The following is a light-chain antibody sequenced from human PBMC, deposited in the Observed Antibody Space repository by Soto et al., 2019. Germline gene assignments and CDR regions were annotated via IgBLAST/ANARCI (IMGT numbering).Light chain of an antibody. CDR2: GAS. CDR3: QQYGSSPLWT. V-gene: IGKV3-20*01. Sequence: EMVLTQSPGTLTLSPGERATLSCRASQSVSSSYLAWYQQKPGQAPRLLIYGASSRATGIPDRFSGSGSGTDFTLTISRLEPEDFAVYYCQQYGSSPLWTFGQGTKGEIK. CDR1: QSVSSSY. J-gene: IGKJ1*01.